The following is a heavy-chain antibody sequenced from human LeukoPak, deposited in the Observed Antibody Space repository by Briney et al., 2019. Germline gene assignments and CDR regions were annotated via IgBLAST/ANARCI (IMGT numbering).Heavy chain of an antibody. CDR1: GFTFSTSG. J-gene: IGHJ4*02. CDR2: IRYDGSNK. D-gene: IGHD3-10*01. CDR3: AKESLTMVRGVITRFDY. Sequence: GSLRLSCAASGFTFSTSGMHWVRQAPGKGLEWVAFIRYDGSNKNYADSLRGRFAISRDNSKNTLYLQMNSLRPEDTAVYYCAKESLTMVRGVITRFDYWGQGTLVTVSS. V-gene: IGHV3-30*02.